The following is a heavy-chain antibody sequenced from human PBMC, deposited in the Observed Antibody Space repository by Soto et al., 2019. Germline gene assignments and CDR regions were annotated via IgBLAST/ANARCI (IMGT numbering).Heavy chain of an antibody. V-gene: IGHV2-5*02. D-gene: IGHD3-22*01. J-gene: IGHJ4*02. CDR1: GFSLSTSGVG. CDR2: IYWDDDK. Sequence: QITLKESGPPLVKPTQTLTLTCTFSGFSLSTSGVGVGWIRQPPGKALEWLALIYWDDDKRYSPSLKSRLTITKDTSKNQVVLPMTNMDPVDTATYYCAHISPLYYYDSSGYSAYYFDYWGQGTLVTVSS. CDR3: AHISPLYYYDSSGYSAYYFDY.